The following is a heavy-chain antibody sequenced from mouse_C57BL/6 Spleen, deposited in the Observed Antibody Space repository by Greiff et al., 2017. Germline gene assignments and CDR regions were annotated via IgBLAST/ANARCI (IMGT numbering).Heavy chain of an antibody. CDR3: ARYYYGSSPF. Sequence: VQLQQPGAELVKPGASVKMSCKASGYTFPSYWITWVKQRPGQGLEWIGDIYPGSGSTNYNEKFKSKATLTVDTSSSTAYMQLSSLTSEDSAVYYCARYYYGSSPFWGQGTTLTVSS. V-gene: IGHV1-55*01. J-gene: IGHJ2*01. CDR1: GYTFPSYW. CDR2: IYPGSGST. D-gene: IGHD1-1*01.